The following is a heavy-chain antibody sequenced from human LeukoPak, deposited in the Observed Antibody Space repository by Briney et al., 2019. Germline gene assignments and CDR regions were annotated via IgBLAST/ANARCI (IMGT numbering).Heavy chain of an antibody. D-gene: IGHD3-22*01. CDR3: ARYDYYDSSGYKNYFDY. CDR1: GYSFTTYW. V-gene: IGHV5-51*01. CDR2: IYPGDPDT. J-gene: IGHJ4*02. Sequence: SGESLKISCKGSGYSFTTYWIGWVRQMPGKGLEWMGIIYPGDPDTRYSPSFQGQVTISADKSISTAYLQWSSLKASDTAMYYCARYDYYDSSGYKNYFDYWGQGTLVTVSS.